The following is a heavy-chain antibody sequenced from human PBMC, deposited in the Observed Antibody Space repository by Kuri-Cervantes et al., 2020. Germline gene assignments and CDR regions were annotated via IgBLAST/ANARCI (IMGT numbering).Heavy chain of an antibody. Sequence: GGSLRLSCAASGFTFSSYWMSWVRQAPGKGLEWVANIKQDGSEKYYVDSVKGRFTISRDNAKNSLYLQMNSLRAEDTALYYCAKDSFYDSSSFDYWGQGTLVTVSS. J-gene: IGHJ4*02. V-gene: IGHV3-7*03. CDR2: IKQDGSEK. D-gene: IGHD5/OR15-5a*01. CDR3: AKDSFYDSSSFDY. CDR1: GFTFSSYW.